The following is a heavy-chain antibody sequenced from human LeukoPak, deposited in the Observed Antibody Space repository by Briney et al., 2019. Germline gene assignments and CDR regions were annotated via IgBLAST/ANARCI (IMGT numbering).Heavy chain of an antibody. V-gene: IGHV4-4*07. J-gene: IGHJ4*02. CDR2: IYTSGST. CDR1: GGSISSYY. D-gene: IGHD4-17*01. Sequence: PSETLSLTCTVSGGSISSYYWSWIRQPAGKGPEWIGRIYTSGSTNYNPSLKSRVTMSVDTSKNQFSLKLSSVTAADTAVYYCARDVDDYGDYGGYFDYWGQGTLVTVSS. CDR3: ARDVDDYGDYGGYFDY.